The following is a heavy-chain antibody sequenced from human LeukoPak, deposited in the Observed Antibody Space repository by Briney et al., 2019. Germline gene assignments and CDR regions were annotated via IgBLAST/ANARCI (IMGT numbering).Heavy chain of an antibody. CDR2: IYYSGST. V-gene: IGHV4-31*03. Sequence: SETLSLTCTVSGGSISSGGYYWSWIRQHPGKGLEWIGYIYYSGSTYYNPSLKSRVTISADTSKNQFSLKLSSVTAADTAVYYCARDDTLAGMDVWGQGTTVTVSS. J-gene: IGHJ6*02. D-gene: IGHD3-16*01. CDR1: GGSISSGGYY. CDR3: ARDDTLAGMDV.